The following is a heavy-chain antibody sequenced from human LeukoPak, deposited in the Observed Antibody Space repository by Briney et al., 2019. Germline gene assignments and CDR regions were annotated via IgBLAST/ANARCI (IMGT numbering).Heavy chain of an antibody. CDR1: GGSISSYY. Sequence: PSETLSLTCTVSGGSISSYYWSWIRQPPGKGLEWIGYIYYSGSTNYNPSLKSRVTISVDTSKNQFSLKLSSVTAADTAVYYCARDGSSGYYYPHLDYWGQGTLVTVSS. CDR3: ARDGSSGYYYPHLDY. V-gene: IGHV4-59*01. CDR2: IYYSGST. D-gene: IGHD3-22*01. J-gene: IGHJ4*02.